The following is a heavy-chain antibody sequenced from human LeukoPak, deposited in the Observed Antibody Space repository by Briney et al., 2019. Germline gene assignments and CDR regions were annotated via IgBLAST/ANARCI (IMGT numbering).Heavy chain of an antibody. Sequence: SETLSLTCTVSGGSIGGYFWSWIRQPPGKGLEWIGHIYSSGSTTYTPSLQSRVTISVDTSKNQFSLKLSSVTAADTAVYYCARHYDSGSYPLDYWGQGTLVTVSS. CDR2: IYSSGST. J-gene: IGHJ4*02. V-gene: IGHV4-59*08. CDR3: ARHYDSGSYPLDY. D-gene: IGHD3-10*01. CDR1: GGSIGGYF.